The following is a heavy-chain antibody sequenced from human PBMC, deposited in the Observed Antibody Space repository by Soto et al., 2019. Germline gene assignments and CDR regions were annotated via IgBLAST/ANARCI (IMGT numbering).Heavy chain of an antibody. J-gene: IGHJ4*02. D-gene: IGHD6-13*01. CDR1: GGSISSYY. Sequence: PSETLSLTCTVSGGSISSYYWSWIRQPPGKGLEWIGYIYYSGSTNYNPSLKSRVTISVDTSKNQFSLKLSSVTAADTAVYYCARGDSAAGWNFFDYWGQGALVTIS. CDR3: ARGDSAAGWNFFDY. CDR2: IYYSGST. V-gene: IGHV4-59*01.